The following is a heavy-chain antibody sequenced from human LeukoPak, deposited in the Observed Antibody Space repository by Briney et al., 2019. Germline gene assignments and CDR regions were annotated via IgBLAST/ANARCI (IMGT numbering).Heavy chain of an antibody. V-gene: IGHV4-59*12. CDR3: AREEVVIRYFDY. Sequence: SETLSLTCTVSGGSISSYYWSWIRQPPGKGLEWIGYIYHSGSTYYNPSLKSRVTISVDRSKNQFSLKLSSVTAADTAVYYCAREEVVIRYFDYWGQGTLVTVSS. D-gene: IGHD3-22*01. CDR1: GGSISSYY. CDR2: IYHSGST. J-gene: IGHJ4*02.